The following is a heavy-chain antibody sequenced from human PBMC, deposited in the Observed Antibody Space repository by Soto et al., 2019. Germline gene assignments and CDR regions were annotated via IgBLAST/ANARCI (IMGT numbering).Heavy chain of an antibody. CDR2: ISGSSGDT. J-gene: IGHJ3*02. D-gene: IGHD3-10*01. V-gene: IGHV3-23*01. CDR3: VKTSEYYHSSGNPLGYYDI. Sequence: EVQLLESGGGFVQPGGSLRLSCAASGFTFSTYAMSWVRQSPGKGLEWVSVISGSSGDTYHAASVKGRFIISRDNSKNTLSLQMCRLRAEDTAVYDCVKTSEYYHSSGNPLGYYDIWGRGTTVTVSA. CDR1: GFTFSTYA.